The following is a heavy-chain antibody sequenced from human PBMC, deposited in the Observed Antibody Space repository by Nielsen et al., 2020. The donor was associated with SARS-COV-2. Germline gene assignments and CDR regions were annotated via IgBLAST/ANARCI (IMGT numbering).Heavy chain of an antibody. CDR2: IFSNDEK. D-gene: IGHD1-7*01. CDR3: ARIQLELRLFYFYYSMDV. CDR1: GFSLSNARMG. V-gene: IGHV2-26*01. J-gene: IGHJ6*03. Sequence: SGPTLVKPTETLTLTCTVSGFSLSNARMGVGWIRQPPGRALESLAHIFSNDEKSYSTSLKSRLTISKDTSKSQVVLTMTNMDPMDTATYYCARIQLELRLFYFYYSMDVWGKGTTVTVSS.